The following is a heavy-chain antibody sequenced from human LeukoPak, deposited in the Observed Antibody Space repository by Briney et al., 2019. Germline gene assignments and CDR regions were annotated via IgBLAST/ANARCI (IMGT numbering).Heavy chain of an antibody. CDR1: GGSIGSYY. CDR2: SYTTGST. CDR3: ARVSDIRGYYYYMDV. V-gene: IGHV4-4*07. Sequence: PSETVSLTRTVSGGSIGSYYWSWIRQPAGKGLVWIGRSYTTGSTNYNPSLKSRVTISVDTSKNQFSLKLSSVTAADTAVYYCARVSDIRGYYYYMDVWGKGTTVTVSS. D-gene: IGHD2-15*01. J-gene: IGHJ6*03.